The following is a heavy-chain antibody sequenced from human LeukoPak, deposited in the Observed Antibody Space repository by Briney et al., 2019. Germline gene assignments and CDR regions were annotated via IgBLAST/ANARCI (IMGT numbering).Heavy chain of an antibody. V-gene: IGHV4-59*01. CDR1: GGSISSYY. D-gene: IGHD6-13*01. J-gene: IGHJ5*02. Sequence: PSETLSLTCTVSGGSISSYYWSWIRQPPGKGLEWIGYIYYRGGTNYNPPLKSRVTISVDTSKNQFSLKLSSVTAADTAVYYCARYSDNWFDPWGQGTLVTVSS. CDR3: ARYSDNWFDP. CDR2: IYYRGGT.